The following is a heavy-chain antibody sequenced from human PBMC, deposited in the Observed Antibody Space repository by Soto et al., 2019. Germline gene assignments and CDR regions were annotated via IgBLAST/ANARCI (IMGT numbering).Heavy chain of an antibody. V-gene: IGHV3-7*01. CDR3: ARARGRARA. D-gene: IGHD3-10*01. Sequence: GGSLRLSCVTSGFTFGNFWLTWVRQAPGKGLEWVANINEAGSEKHYLDSVKGRFTISRDNAKNSVFLQMNSLRVEDTAVYYCARARGRARAWGQGTLVTVSS. J-gene: IGHJ5*02. CDR1: GFTFGNFW. CDR2: INEAGSEK.